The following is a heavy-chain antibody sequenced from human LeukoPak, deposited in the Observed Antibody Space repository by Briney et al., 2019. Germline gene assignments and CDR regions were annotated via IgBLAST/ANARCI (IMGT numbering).Heavy chain of an antibody. CDR1: GGTFSSYA. D-gene: IGHD6-13*01. CDR3: ASPRRGYSSSWYEH. CDR2: IIPIFGTA. Sequence: SVKVSCKASGGTFSSYAISWVRQAPGQGLEWMGGIIPIFGTANYAQKFQGRVTITADESTSTAYMELSSLRSEDTAVYYCASPRRGYSSSWYEHWGQGTLVTVSS. J-gene: IGHJ1*01. V-gene: IGHV1-69*13.